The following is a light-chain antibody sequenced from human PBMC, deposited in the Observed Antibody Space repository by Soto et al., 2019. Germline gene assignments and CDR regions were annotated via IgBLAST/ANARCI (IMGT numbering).Light chain of an antibody. CDR2: EVS. V-gene: IGLV2-14*01. CDR3: SSYTSSSTDV. J-gene: IGLJ1*01. Sequence: QSALTQPASVSGSPGQSITISCTGTSSDVGGYKYVSWYQQHPGKAPKLMIYEVSNRPSGFSNRFSGSKSGNTASLTISGLQADDEADYYCSSYTSSSTDVFGTGTKLTVL. CDR1: SSDVGGYKY.